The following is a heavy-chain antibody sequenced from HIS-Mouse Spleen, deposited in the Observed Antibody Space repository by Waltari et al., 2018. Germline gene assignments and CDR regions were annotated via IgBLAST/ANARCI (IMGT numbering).Heavy chain of an antibody. CDR3: ARGHDYSNYFDY. D-gene: IGHD4-4*01. CDR1: GYTFTSYD. Sequence: QVQLVQSGAEVKKPGASVKVSCKASGYTFTSYDINWVRQATGQGLEWMGWMNPNTGNTGYAQKFQGRVTMTRNTSISTAYMELSSLISEDTAVYYCARGHDYSNYFDYWGQGTLVTVSS. V-gene: IGHV1-8*01. J-gene: IGHJ4*02. CDR2: MNPNTGNT.